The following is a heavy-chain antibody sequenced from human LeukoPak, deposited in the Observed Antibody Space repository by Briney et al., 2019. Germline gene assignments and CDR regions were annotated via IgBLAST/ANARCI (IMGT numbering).Heavy chain of an antibody. CDR3: ARGPPPDFDY. CDR1: GDSISSYY. V-gene: IGHV4-4*07. Sequence: PSETLSLTCTVSGDSISSYYWSWIRQPAGKGLEWIGRIHPSGSTNYNPSLKSRLTLSVDTSKNQFSLKLSSATAADTAVYYCARGPPPDFDYWGRGTLVTVSS. CDR2: IHPSGST. J-gene: IGHJ4*02.